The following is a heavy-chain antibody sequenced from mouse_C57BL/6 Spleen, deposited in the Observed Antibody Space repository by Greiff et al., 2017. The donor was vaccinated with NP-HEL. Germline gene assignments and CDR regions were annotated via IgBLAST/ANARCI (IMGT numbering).Heavy chain of an antibody. CDR1: GFSLTSYG. Sequence: VQLVESGPGLVQPSQSLSITCTVSGFSLTSYGVHWVRQSPGKGLEWLGVIWSGGSTDYNAAFISRLSISKDNSKSQVFFKMNSLQADDTAIYYCARNYYGNYECAMDYWGQGTSVTVSS. D-gene: IGHD2-1*01. J-gene: IGHJ4*01. V-gene: IGHV2-2*01. CDR3: ARNYYGNYECAMDY. CDR2: IWSGGST.